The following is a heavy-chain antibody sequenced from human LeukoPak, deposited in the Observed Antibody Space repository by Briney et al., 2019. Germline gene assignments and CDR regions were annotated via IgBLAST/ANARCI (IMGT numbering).Heavy chain of an antibody. J-gene: IGHJ4*02. CDR1: GFTFSSYA. CDR2: ISGSGGST. V-gene: IGHV3-23*01. CDR3: ANDKFYYGSGSLDY. D-gene: IGHD3-10*01. Sequence: GGSLRLSCAASGFTFSSYAMSWVRQAPGKGLEWVSAISGSGGSTYYADSVKGRSTISRDNSKNTLYLQMNSLRAEDTAVYYCANDKFYYGSGSLDYWGQGTLVTVSS.